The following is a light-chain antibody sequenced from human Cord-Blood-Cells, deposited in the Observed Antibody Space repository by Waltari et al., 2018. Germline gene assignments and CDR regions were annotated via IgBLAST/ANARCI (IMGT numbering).Light chain of an antibody. CDR2: DVS. Sequence: QSALTQPASVSGSPGQSITIPCTGTRRDVGGYNYVSWYQQHPANAPKLMIYDVSNRPSGVSNRFSGSKSGNTASLTISGLQAEDEADYYCSSYTSSSTLFGGGTKLTVL. V-gene: IGLV2-14*01. CDR3: SSYTSSSTL. CDR1: RRDVGGYNY. J-gene: IGLJ2*01.